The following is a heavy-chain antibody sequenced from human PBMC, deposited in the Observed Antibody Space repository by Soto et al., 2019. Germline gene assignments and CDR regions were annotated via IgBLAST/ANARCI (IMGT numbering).Heavy chain of an antibody. CDR1: RFTFSNYG. J-gene: IGHJ2*01. V-gene: IGHV3-33*01. CDR2: IWYDGSHK. Sequence: QVQLVESGGGVVQPGRSLRLSCVASRFTFSNYGMHWVRQAPGKGLEWVAVIWYDGSHKYYTDSVQGRFTISRDNSKNPLYLQMDSLRAEDTAVYYCPRDIRSWYFDLWGRGTLVTVSS. CDR3: PRDIRSWYFDL. D-gene: IGHD2-2*02.